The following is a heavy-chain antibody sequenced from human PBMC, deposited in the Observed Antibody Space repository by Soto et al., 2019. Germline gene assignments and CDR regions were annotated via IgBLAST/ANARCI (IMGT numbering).Heavy chain of an antibody. CDR2: IYYDGSGS. CDR3: VRDDCSGGTCYGGY. D-gene: IGHD2-15*01. J-gene: IGHJ4*02. V-gene: IGHV3-33*01. Sequence: ESGGGVVQPGGSLRLSCEASGFTFRDYVFHWVRQAPGKGLEWVAVIYYDGSGSDYEDSVRGRFIFSRDISTNTLYLQMNSLRAEDTTVYYCVRDDCSGGTCYGGYWGQGTLVTVSS. CDR1: GFTFRDYV.